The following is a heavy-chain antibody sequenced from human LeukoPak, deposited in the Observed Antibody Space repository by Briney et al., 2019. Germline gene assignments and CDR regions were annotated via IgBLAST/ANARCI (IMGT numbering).Heavy chain of an antibody. J-gene: IGHJ6*03. D-gene: IGHD3-10*01. Sequence: SVKVSCKASGGTFSSYAMSWVRQAPGQGLEWMGGVIPIFGTANYAQKFQGRVTITADESTSTAYMELSSPRSEDTAVYYCARGSMVQGVIRSKDYYYYYYYMDVWGKGTTVTVSS. CDR3: ARGSMVQGVIRSKDYYYYYYYMDV. CDR1: GGTFSSYA. CDR2: VIPIFGTA. V-gene: IGHV1-69*13.